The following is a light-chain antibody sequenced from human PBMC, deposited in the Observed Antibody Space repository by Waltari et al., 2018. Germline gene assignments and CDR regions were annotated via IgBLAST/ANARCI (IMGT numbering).Light chain of an antibody. Sequence: EIVMTQSPATLSVSPGERATLSCRASESVSSNVAWYQQKPGQAPRLLIYGASTRATGVPAKFRGSVSGTDFTLTISSLQSEDFAVYYCQQYYHWVAFGGGTWVQIK. V-gene: IGKV3-15*01. CDR1: ESVSSN. J-gene: IGKJ4*01. CDR3: QQYYHWVA. CDR2: GAS.